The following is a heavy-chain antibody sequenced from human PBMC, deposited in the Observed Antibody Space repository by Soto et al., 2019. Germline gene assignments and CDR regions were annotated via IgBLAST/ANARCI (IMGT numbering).Heavy chain of an antibody. CDR3: AKDLGDIVVVVAAPYFDY. D-gene: IGHD2-15*01. J-gene: IGHJ4*02. V-gene: IGHV3-23*01. CDR2: ISGSGGST. CDR1: GFTFSSYA. Sequence: GGSLRLSCAASGFTFSSYAMSWVRQAPGKGLEWVSAISGSGGSTYYADSVKGRFTISRDNSKNTLYLQMNSLRAEDTAVYYCAKDLGDIVVVVAAPYFDYWGQGTLVTVSS.